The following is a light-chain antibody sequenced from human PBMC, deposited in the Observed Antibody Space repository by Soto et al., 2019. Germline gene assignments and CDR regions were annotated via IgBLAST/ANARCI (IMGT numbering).Light chain of an antibody. J-gene: IGKJ2*01. CDR2: DAS. CDR1: QSISSW. Sequence: DIQMTQSPSTLSASVGDRVTITCRASQSISSWLAWYQQKPGKAPKFLISDASNLESGVPSRFSGSGSGTEFTLTIDCLQPDDFATYYCQQYNNYPYTFGQGTTLEIK. V-gene: IGKV1-5*01. CDR3: QQYNNYPYT.